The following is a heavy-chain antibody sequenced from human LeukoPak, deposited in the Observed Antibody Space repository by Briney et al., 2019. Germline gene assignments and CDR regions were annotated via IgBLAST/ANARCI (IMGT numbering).Heavy chain of an antibody. D-gene: IGHD4-17*01. CDR1: GYTFTGYY. CDR2: INPNSGGT. Sequence: GASVKVSCKASGYTFTGYYMHWVRQAPGQGLEWMGWINPNSGGTNYAQKFQGRVTVTRDTSISTAYMELSRLRSDDTAVYYCARVGTVTTPYYFDYWGQGTLVTVSS. V-gene: IGHV1-2*02. CDR3: ARVGTVTTPYYFDY. J-gene: IGHJ4*02.